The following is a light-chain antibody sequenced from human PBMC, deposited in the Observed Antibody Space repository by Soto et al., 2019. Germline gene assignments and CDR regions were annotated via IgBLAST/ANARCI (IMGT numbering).Light chain of an antibody. Sequence: EIVMTQSPATLSVSPGERATLSCGASQSVSNNLAWYQQKPGQAPRLLIYGASTRATGIPARFSGSGSGTEFTLTISGLQSEDFALYYCQQYNDWPFTVGPGTKVDIK. CDR1: QSVSNN. V-gene: IGKV3-15*01. CDR3: QQYNDWPFT. J-gene: IGKJ3*01. CDR2: GAS.